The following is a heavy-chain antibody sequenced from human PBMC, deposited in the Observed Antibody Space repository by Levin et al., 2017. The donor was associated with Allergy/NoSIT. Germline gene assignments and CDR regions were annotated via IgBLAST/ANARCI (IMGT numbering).Heavy chain of an antibody. D-gene: IGHD4-17*01. CDR2: INPNTGGT. CDR3: ARSTVTKAPFDY. Sequence: ASVKVSCKASGYTFDGYSIHWVRQAPGQGLEWMGWINPNTGGTNYAQKFQGRVTMTGDTSISTAYMELSSLRSNDTAVYYCARSTVTKAPFDYWGQGSLLTVSS. J-gene: IGHJ4*02. V-gene: IGHV1-2*02. CDR1: GYTFDGYS.